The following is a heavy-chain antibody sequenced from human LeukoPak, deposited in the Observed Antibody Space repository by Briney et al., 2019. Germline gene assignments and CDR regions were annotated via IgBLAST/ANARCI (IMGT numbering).Heavy chain of an antibody. CDR1: GGSISSYY. Sequence: SETLSLTCTVSGGSISSYYWSWIRQPPGKGLEWIGYIYYSGSTNYNPSLKSRVTISVDTSKNQFSLKLSSVTAADTAVYYCAREGPLAVNDYWGRGTLVTVSS. D-gene: IGHD3-16*01. CDR3: AREGPLAVNDY. J-gene: IGHJ4*02. CDR2: IYYSGST. V-gene: IGHV4-59*01.